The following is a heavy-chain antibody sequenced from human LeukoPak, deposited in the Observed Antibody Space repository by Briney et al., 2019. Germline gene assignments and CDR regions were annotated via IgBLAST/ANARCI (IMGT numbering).Heavy chain of an antibody. J-gene: IGHJ4*02. CDR1: GFTFSSYG. V-gene: IGHV3-30*02. D-gene: IGHD3-16*01. CDR2: IRYDGSNK. CDR3: ANLDYFDY. Sequence: GGSLRLSCAASGFTFSSYGMHWVRQATGKGLEWVAFIRYDGSNKYYADSVKGRFTISRDNFKNTLYLQMNSLRAEDTAVYYCANLDYFDYWGQGTLVTVSS.